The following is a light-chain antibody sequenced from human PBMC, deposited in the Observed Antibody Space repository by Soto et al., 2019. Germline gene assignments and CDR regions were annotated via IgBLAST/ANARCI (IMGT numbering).Light chain of an antibody. V-gene: IGKV1-39*01. CDR3: QQSYSTPRT. Sequence: DILMTQSPSSLSASVGDRVSITCRASETINRDLNWYQQKPGRAPKLLISAASTLQGAVPSRFSGSGSGTHFTLTISSLQPDDFATYYCQQSYSTPRTFGQGTKVDVK. J-gene: IGKJ1*01. CDR2: AAS. CDR1: ETINRD.